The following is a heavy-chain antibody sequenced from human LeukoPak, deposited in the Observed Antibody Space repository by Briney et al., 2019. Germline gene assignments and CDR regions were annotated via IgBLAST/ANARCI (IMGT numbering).Heavy chain of an antibody. CDR1: GYTFTTYF. V-gene: IGHV1-46*01. CDR3: ARGSLAEMAKISY. D-gene: IGHD5-24*01. CDR2: IDPSGGST. Sequence: ASVKVSCKASGYTFTTYFMNWVRQAPGQGLEWMGIIDPSGGSTSYAQKFQGRVTVTRDMSTSIVYMELSSLRSEDTAVYYCARGSLAEMAKISYWGQGTLVTVSS. J-gene: IGHJ1*01.